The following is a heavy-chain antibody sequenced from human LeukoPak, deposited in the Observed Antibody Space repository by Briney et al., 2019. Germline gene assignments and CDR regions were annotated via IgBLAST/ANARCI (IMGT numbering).Heavy chain of an antibody. CDR1: GGSISSYY. V-gene: IGHV4-59*01. Sequence: SETLSLTCTVSGGSISSYYWSWIRQPPGKGLEWIGYIYYSGSTNYNPSLKSRVTISVDTSKNQFSLKLSSVTAADTAVYYCARVGYYDSSGYYDSWGQGTLVTVSS. CDR2: IYYSGST. D-gene: IGHD3-22*01. CDR3: ARVGYYDSSGYYDS. J-gene: IGHJ5*02.